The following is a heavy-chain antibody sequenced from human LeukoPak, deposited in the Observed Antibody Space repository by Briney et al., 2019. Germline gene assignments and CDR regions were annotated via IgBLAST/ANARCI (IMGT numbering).Heavy chain of an antibody. CDR1: GFTFTSYG. J-gene: IGHJ4*02. Sequence: ASVKGSCKASGFTFTSYGISRLRQAPGKMLEWIGWISGFNGNTNYAQKFQGRVTMTTDTASSTVYMELRSLRSDDTAVYYCARDWSQVVHDYWGQGTLVTVSS. D-gene: IGHD2-21*01. CDR2: ISGFNGNT. CDR3: ARDWSQVVHDY. V-gene: IGHV1-18*01.